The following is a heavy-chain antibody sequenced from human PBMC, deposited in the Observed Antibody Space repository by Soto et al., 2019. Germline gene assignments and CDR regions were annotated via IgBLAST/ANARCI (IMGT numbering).Heavy chain of an antibody. CDR2: IIPIFGTA. Sequence: QVQLVQSGAEVKKPGSSVKVSCKASGGTFSSYAISWVRQAPGQGLEWMGGIIPIFGTANYAQKFQGRVTITADEYTRTAYLELSSLRSEDPAVYYCASDRVVAAAGVYYYYGMDVWGQGTTVTVSS. CDR3: ASDRVVAAAGVYYYYGMDV. J-gene: IGHJ6*02. D-gene: IGHD6-13*01. V-gene: IGHV1-69*12. CDR1: GGTFSSYA.